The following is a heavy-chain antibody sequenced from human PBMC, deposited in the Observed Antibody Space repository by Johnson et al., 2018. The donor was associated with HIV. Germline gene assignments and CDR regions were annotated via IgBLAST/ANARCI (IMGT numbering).Heavy chain of an antibody. V-gene: IGHV3-7*01. Sequence: VQLVESGGGVIRPWGSLRLSCTASGFTFDDYGMSWVRQAPGKRLEWVANINQDGSRKHYAGSVEGRFTISRDNSKNTLYLQMNSLRAEDTAVYYCASYCSGGSCYRRSPSDAFDIWGQGTMVTVSS. CDR3: ASYCSGGSCYRRSPSDAFDI. CDR2: INQDGSRK. J-gene: IGHJ3*02. D-gene: IGHD2-15*01. CDR1: GFTFDDYG.